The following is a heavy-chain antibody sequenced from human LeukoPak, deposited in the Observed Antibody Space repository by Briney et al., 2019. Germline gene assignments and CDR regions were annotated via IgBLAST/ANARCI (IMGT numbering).Heavy chain of an antibody. J-gene: IGHJ2*01. CDR1: GFTLSYYG. CDR3: ARDADASAFYWHFDL. CDR2: MWSDGSKT. Sequence: GGSLRLSCTASGFTLSYYGMHWVRQAPGKGLELVALMWSDGSKTSYADSVKGRFTISRDISRNTLYLQMNSLRAEDTALYYCARDADASAFYWHFDLWGRGTLVTVSS. D-gene: IGHD2-8*01. V-gene: IGHV3-33*01.